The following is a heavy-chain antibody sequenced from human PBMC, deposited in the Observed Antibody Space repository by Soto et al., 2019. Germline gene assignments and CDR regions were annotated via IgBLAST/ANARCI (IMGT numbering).Heavy chain of an antibody. J-gene: IGHJ3*02. CDR1: GASISNDY. CDR2: IYYSGNT. CDR3: TSGRPRDGYNSGHSEFDM. D-gene: IGHD5-12*01. V-gene: IGHV4-59*01. Sequence: SETLSLTCTVSGASISNDYWCCSRQPPGKGLERIGYIYYSGNTNYNPSLKSRVTISVDTSKTQFSLKLSSVTAADTAVYYCTSGRPRDGYNSGHSEFDMWGQGTMVTVSS.